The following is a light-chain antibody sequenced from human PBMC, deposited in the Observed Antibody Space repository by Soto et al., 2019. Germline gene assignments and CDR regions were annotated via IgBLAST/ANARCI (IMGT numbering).Light chain of an antibody. CDR2: EVS. J-gene: IGLJ3*02. CDR3: CSKAAGSTLV. V-gene: IGLV2-23*02. CDR1: SSDVGNYNL. Sequence: QSALTQPASVSGSPGQSITISCTGTSSDVGNYNLVSWYQQHPGKAPKLIIYEVSRRPSGVSNRFSGSKSANMASLTISGLQAEDEADYHCCSKAAGSTLVFGGGTKVTVL.